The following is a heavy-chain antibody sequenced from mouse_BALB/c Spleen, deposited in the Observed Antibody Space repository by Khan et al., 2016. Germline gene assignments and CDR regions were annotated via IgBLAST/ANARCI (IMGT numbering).Heavy chain of an antibody. V-gene: IGHV1S81*02. J-gene: IGHJ2*01. Sequence: VQLQESGAELVKPGASVKLSCKASGYTFTSYYMYWVKQRPGQGLEWIGEINPSNGGTNFNEKFKSKATLTVDKSSSTAYMQLSSLTSEDSAVYCCTRRNYWGQGTTLTVSS. CDR1: GYTFTSYY. CDR3: TRRNY. CDR2: INPSNGGT.